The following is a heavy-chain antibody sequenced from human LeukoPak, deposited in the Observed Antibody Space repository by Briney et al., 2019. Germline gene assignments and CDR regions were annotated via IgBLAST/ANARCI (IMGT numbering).Heavy chain of an antibody. CDR2: INPSGGST. CDR1: GYNFTSYY. D-gene: IGHD2-8*02. Sequence: RASVKVSCKASGYNFTSYYMHWVRQAPGQGLEWMGIINPSGGSTTYAQKFQGRLTMTRDTSTSTLYMELSSLRSEDTAVYYCARDLDIVLVPAARAIDYWGQGTLVTVSS. CDR3: ARDLDIVLVPAARAIDY. J-gene: IGHJ4*02. V-gene: IGHV1-46*01.